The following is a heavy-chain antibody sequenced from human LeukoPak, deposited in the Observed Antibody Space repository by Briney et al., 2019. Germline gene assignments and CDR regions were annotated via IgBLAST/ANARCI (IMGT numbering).Heavy chain of an antibody. CDR1: GGSVTSGNYY. CDR3: ARDLAYYYDSSGSTYPDWFDP. D-gene: IGHD3-22*01. J-gene: IGHJ5*02. Sequence: SETLSLTCTVSGGSVTSGNYYWSWIRQPPGKGLEWIGYIYYTGSTIYNPSLKSRVSISVDTSKNRFSLKVSSVTAADTAVYYCARDLAYYYDSSGSTYPDWFDPWGQGTLVTVSS. CDR2: IYYTGST. V-gene: IGHV4-61*01.